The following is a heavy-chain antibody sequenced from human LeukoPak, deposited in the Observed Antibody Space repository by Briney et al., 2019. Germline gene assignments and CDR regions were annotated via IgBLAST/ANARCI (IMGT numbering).Heavy chain of an antibody. CDR3: ARAEYYDSSGYYEN. CDR1: GGSISSYY. D-gene: IGHD3-22*01. J-gene: IGHJ4*02. V-gene: IGHV4-59*01. Sequence: SETLSLTCTVSGGSISSYYWSWIRQPPGKGLEWIGYIYYSGSTNYNPSLKSRVTISVDTSKNQFSLKLSSVTAADTAVYYCARAEYYDSSGYYENWGQGTLVTVSS. CDR2: IYYSGST.